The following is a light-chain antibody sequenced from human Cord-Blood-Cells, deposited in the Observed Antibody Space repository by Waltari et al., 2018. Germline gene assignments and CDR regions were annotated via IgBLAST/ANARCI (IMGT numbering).Light chain of an antibody. J-gene: IGLJ2*01. CDR2: EDS. V-gene: IGLV3-10*01. Sequence: SYELTQPPSVSVSPGQTARITCSGDALPKKYAYWYQKKSGQAPVLVTYEDSKRPSGIPERFSCSSSGTMSTLTISGAQVEDEADYYCYSTDSSGNHRVFGGGTKLTVL. CDR1: ALPKKY. CDR3: YSTDSSGNHRV.